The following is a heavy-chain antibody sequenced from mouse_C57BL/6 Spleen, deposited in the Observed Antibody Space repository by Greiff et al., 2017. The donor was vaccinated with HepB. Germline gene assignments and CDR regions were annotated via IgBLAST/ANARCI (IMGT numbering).Heavy chain of an antibody. CDR2: IHPNSGST. Sequence: QVQLKQPGAELVKPGASVKLSCKASGYTFTSYWMHWVKQRPGQGLEWIGMIHPNSGSTNYNEKFKSKATLTVDKSSSTAYMQLSSLTSEDSAVYYCARTGSFPYYFDYWGQGTTLTVSS. V-gene: IGHV1-64*01. CDR3: ARTGSFPYYFDY. J-gene: IGHJ2*01. CDR1: GYTFTSYW.